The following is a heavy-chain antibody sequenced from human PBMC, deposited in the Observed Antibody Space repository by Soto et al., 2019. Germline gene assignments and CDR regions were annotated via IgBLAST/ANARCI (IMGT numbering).Heavy chain of an antibody. Sequence: GGSLRLSCASSWFTVISNYMTWVRQAPGKGLHWVSVIYSGGYAYYAGSVKGRFTISRDNSKNTLYLQMNSLRAEDTAVYYCARGESPLDHWGLGTLVTVSS. CDR3: ARGESPLDH. V-gene: IGHV3-53*01. CDR2: IYSGGYA. CDR1: WFTVISNY. J-gene: IGHJ4*02.